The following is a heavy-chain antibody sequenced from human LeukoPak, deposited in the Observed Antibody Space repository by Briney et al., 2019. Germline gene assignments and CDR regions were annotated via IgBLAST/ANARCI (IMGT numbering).Heavy chain of an antibody. CDR1: GFTFDDFA. CDR2: ISGDGGST. D-gene: IGHD6-19*01. Sequence: GGSLRLSCAASGFTFDDFAMHWVRQVPGKGLEWVSLISGDGGSTYYADSVEGRFTISRDNNKNSLYLQMNSLRTEDTALYYCAKDSMYTSAWDGLDGMDVWGQGTTVTVSS. V-gene: IGHV3-43*02. J-gene: IGHJ6*02. CDR3: AKDSMYTSAWDGLDGMDV.